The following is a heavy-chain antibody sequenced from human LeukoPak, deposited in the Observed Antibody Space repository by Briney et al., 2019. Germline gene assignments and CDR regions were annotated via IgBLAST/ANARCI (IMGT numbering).Heavy chain of an antibody. V-gene: IGHV3-30-3*01. CDR2: ISYDGSNK. D-gene: IGHD3-9*01. CDR3: ARDSGILPDP. CDR1: GFTFSSYA. Sequence: GRSLRLSCAASGFTFSSYAMHWVRQAPGKGLEWVAVISYDGSNKYYADSVKGRFTISRDNSKNTLYLQMNSLRAEDTAAYYCARDSGILPDPWGQGTLVTVSS. J-gene: IGHJ5*02.